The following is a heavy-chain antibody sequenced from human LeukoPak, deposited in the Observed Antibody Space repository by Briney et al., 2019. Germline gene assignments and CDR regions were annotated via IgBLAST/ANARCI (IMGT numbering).Heavy chain of an antibody. CDR1: GFTFSSYG. CDR2: IWGDGSDK. Sequence: GGSLRLSCAASGFTFSSYGMHWVRQAPGKGLEWVAFIWGDGSDKYYADSVKGRFTISRDNSKNTLYLQTNSLRAEDTAVYYCRDPFDYWGQGTLVTVSS. V-gene: IGHV3-30*02. J-gene: IGHJ4*02. CDR3: RDPFDY.